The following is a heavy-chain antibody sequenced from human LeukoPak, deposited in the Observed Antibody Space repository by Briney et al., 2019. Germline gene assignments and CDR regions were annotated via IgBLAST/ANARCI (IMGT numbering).Heavy chain of an antibody. D-gene: IGHD6-19*01. CDR1: GFTFSTHD. J-gene: IGHJ5*01. Sequence: GGALRLSCAASGFTFSTHDMTWVRQVPGKGLDWVSSISASGDRTWYADSVKGRFTISRDNSKNTVYLQMNSLRVEDTAVYHCGKHLSGAVAADWFDPGGQGTLVTVSS. V-gene: IGHV3-23*01. CDR2: ISASGDRT. CDR3: GKHLSGAVAADWFDP.